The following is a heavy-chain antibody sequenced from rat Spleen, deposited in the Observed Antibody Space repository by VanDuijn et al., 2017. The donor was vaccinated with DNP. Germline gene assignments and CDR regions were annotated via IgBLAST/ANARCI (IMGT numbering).Heavy chain of an antibody. D-gene: IGHD5-1*01. CDR3: TRDVPNVLDY. CDR1: GFSLTRHG. Sequence: QVQLKESGPGLVEPSQTLSLTCTVAGFSLTRHGVSWFRQPPGKGLEWIAAISSGGNPYFNPLLTSRLSIRRDTSKSQVFLKMNSLQTEDTAIYFCTRDVPNVLDYWGQGVVVTVSS. CDR2: ISSGGNP. J-gene: IGHJ2*01. V-gene: IGHV2S12*01.